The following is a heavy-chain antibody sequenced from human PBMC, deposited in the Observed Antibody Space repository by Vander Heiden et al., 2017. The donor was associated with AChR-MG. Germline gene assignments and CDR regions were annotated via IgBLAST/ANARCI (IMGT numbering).Heavy chain of an antibody. J-gene: IGHJ1*01. D-gene: IGHD2-8*02. CDR3: ATRSSCSGGVCYGLQH. CDR1: GFTFSTYA. V-gene: IGHV3-23*01. Sequence: EVQLLESGGGLVQPGGSLRLSCAASGFTFSTYAMSWVRQAPGKGLEWVSVIHGSGDRIYYADSVKGRFTISRDNSKNTLHLQMDSLRAEDTAVYYCATRSSCSGGVCYGLQHWGQGTLVTVSS. CDR2: IHGSGDRI.